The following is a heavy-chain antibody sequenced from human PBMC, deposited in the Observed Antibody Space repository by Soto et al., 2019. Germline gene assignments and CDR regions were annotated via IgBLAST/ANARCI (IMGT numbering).Heavy chain of an antibody. D-gene: IGHD2-8*01. CDR3: ARGPPNTY. Sequence: SETLSLTCAVYGGSFSDDYWTWIRQPPGKGLEWIAEINYSGSTNYNPSLKSRVTISVDRSKNQFSLKLSSVTAADTAVYYCARGPPNTYWGQGTLVTVSS. CDR2: INYSGST. J-gene: IGHJ4*02. CDR1: GGSFSDDY. V-gene: IGHV4-34*01.